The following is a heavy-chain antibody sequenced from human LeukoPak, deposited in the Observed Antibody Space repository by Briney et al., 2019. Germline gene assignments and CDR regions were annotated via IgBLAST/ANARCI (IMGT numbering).Heavy chain of an antibody. CDR3: AFQRGYSYGPSGMDV. V-gene: IGHV1-69*13. D-gene: IGHD5-18*01. CDR2: IIPIFGTA. Sequence: SVKVSCKASGGTFSSYAISWVRQAPGQGLEWMGGIIPIFGTANYAQKFQGRVTITADESTSTAYMELSSLRSEDTAVYYCAFQRGYSYGPSGMDVWGKGTTVTVSS. CDR1: GGTFSSYA. J-gene: IGHJ6*04.